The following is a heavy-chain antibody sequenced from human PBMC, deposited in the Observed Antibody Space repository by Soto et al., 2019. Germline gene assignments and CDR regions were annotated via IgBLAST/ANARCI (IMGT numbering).Heavy chain of an antibody. V-gene: IGHV4-31*03. CDR3: ARGPVVVAATPFYPII. CDR2: IYYSGST. D-gene: IGHD2-15*01. CDR1: GGSISSGGYY. J-gene: IGHJ3*02. Sequence: SETLSLTCTVSGGSISSGGYYWSWIRQHPGKGLEWIGYIYYSGSTYYNPSLKSRVTISVDTSKNQFSLKLSSVTAADTAVYYCARGPVVVAATPFYPIIWGQGTMVTVSS.